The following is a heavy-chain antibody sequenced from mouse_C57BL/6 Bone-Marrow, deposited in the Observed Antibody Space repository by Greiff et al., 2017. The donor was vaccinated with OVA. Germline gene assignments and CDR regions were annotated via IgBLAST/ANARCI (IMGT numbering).Heavy chain of an antibody. V-gene: IGHV1-26*01. J-gene: IGHJ4*01. CDR1: GYTFTDYY. CDR3: ASRPVYYAMDY. Sequence: EVQLQQSGPELVKPGASVKISCKASGYTFTDYYMNWVKQSHGKSLEWIGDINPNNGGTSYNQKFKGKATLTVDKSSSTAYMELRSLTSEDSAVYYCASRPVYYAMDYWGQGTSVTVSS. CDR2: INPNNGGT.